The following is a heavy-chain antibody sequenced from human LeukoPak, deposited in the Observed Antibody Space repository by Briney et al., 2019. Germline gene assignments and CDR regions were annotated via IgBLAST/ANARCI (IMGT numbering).Heavy chain of an antibody. D-gene: IGHD2-8*01. V-gene: IGHV4-59*01. Sequence: PSETLSLTRTVSGGSISSYYWSWIRQPPGKGLEWIGYIYYSGSTNYNPSLKSRVTISVDTSKNQFSLKLSSVTAADTTVYYCARSPMVSSYYFDYWGQGTLVTVSS. CDR1: GGSISSYY. CDR3: ARSPMVSSYYFDY. CDR2: IYYSGST. J-gene: IGHJ4*02.